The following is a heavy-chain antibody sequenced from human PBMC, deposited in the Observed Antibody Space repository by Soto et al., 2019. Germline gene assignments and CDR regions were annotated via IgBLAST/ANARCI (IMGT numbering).Heavy chain of an antibody. CDR2: IYYSGST. V-gene: IGHV4-39*01. CDR1: GGSIGSSSYY. CDR3: ARQLSFYGYSYGLDY. J-gene: IGHJ4*02. Sequence: QLQLQESGPGLVKPSETLSLTCTVSGGSIGSSSYYWGWIRQPPGKGLEWIGSIYYSGSTYYNPSLKSRVTISVDTSKNQFSLKLSSVTAADTAVYYCARQLSFYGYSYGLDYWGQGTLVTVSS. D-gene: IGHD5-18*01.